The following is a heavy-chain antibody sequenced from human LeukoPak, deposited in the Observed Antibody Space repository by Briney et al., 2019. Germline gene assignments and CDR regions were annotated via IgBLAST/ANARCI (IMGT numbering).Heavy chain of an antibody. J-gene: IGHJ4*02. CDR2: IYSDGST. CDR1: GFTVTNNF. V-gene: IGHV3-53*01. Sequence: GGSLRPSCAASGFTVTNNFMSWVRQAPGKGLEWVSIIYSDGSTYYADSVKGRFTISRDNSKNTLFLQMNSLRAEDTAVYYCARSLETAMALFDYWGQGTLVTVSS. CDR3: ARSLETAMALFDY. D-gene: IGHD5-18*01.